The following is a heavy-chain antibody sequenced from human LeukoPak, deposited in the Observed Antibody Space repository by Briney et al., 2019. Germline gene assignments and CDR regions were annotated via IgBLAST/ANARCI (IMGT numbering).Heavy chain of an antibody. CDR2: IYHSGST. CDR3: ARESSSGYYDKYYFDY. J-gene: IGHJ4*02. Sequence: PSETLSLTCTVSGGSISSSSYYWGWIRQPPGKGLEWIGSIYHSGSTYYNPSLKSRVTISVDTSKNQLSLKLSSVTAADTAVYYCARESSSGYYDKYYFDYWGQGTLVTVSS. D-gene: IGHD3-22*01. CDR1: GGSISSSSYY. V-gene: IGHV4-39*07.